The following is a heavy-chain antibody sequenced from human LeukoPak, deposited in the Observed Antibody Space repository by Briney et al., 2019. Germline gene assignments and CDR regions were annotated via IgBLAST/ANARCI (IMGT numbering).Heavy chain of an antibody. D-gene: IGHD3-16*02. J-gene: IGHJ4*02. V-gene: IGHV4-34*01. CDR3: ARGTGVIVKD. CDR1: GGSFSGYY. CDR2: INHSGST. Sequence: PSETLSLTCAVYGGSFSGYYWSWIRQPPGKGLEWIGEINHSGSTNYNPSLKSRVTISVDTSKNQFSLKLSSVTAADTAVYYCARGTGVIVKDWGQGTLVTVSS.